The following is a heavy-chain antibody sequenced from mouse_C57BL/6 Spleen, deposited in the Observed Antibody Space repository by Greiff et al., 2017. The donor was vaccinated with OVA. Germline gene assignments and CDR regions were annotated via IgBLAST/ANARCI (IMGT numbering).Heavy chain of an antibody. CDR3: ARAEYYCSFDY. CDR2: INPSNGGT. V-gene: IGHV1-53*01. CDR1: GYTFTSYW. D-gene: IGHD1-1*01. Sequence: VQLQQPGTELVKPGASVTLSCKASGYTFTSYWMHWVKQRPGQGLEWIGNINPSNGGTTYNEKFKSKATLTVDKSSSTAYMQLSSLTSEDAAVYYCARAEYYCSFDYWGQGTTLTVSS. J-gene: IGHJ2*01.